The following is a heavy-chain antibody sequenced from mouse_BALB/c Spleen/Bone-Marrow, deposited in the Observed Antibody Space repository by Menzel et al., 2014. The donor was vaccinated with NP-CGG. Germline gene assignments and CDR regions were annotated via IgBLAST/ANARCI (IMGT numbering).Heavy chain of an antibody. J-gene: IGHJ2*01. CDR1: GYTFTSYW. V-gene: IGHV1-7*01. CDR3: ARDHPYYFDY. CDR2: INPSTGYT. Sequence: QVQLQQSGAELAKPGASVKMSCKASGYTFTSYWMHWVKQRPGQGLEWIGYINPSTGYTEYNQKFKDKATLTADKSSSTAYMQLNSLTSEDSAVYYCARDHPYYFDYWGQGTTLTVSS.